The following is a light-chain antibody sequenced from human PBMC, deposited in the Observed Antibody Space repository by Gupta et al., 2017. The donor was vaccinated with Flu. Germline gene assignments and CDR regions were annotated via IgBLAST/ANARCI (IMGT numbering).Light chain of an antibody. CDR1: QRVSTW. Sequence: DIQMTQSPSTLSASVGDRVTITCRASQRVSTWLAWFQQKPGKAPKLLIYKASTLQSGVPSRFSGSGSGTDFSLTISSLQPDDSATYYCQQYNNFSPDSFGQGTKLEIK. CDR2: KAS. J-gene: IGKJ2*03. CDR3: QQYNNFSPDS. V-gene: IGKV1-5*03.